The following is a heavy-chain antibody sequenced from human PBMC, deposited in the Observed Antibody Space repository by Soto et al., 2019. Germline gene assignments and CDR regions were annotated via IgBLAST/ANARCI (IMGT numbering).Heavy chain of an antibody. CDR3: ARDRSIVVVPAAMGY. CDR2: INPNSGGT. V-gene: IGHV1-2*02. CDR1: GYTFTGYY. Sequence: ASVKVSCKASGYTFTGYYMHWVRQAPGQGLEWMGWINPNSGGTNYAQEFQGRVTMTRDTSISTAYMELSRLRSDDTAVYYCARDRSIVVVPAAMGYWGQGTLVTVSS. J-gene: IGHJ4*02. D-gene: IGHD2-2*01.